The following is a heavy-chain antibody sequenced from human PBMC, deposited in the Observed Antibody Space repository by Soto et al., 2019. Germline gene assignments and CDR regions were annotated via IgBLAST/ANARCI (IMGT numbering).Heavy chain of an antibody. CDR3: ARLSGSYGIEY. J-gene: IGHJ4*02. V-gene: IGHV4-31*03. Sequence: QVQLQESGPGLVKPSQTLSLTCTVYAGSISRGGYYWSWIRQQPGKGLEWNGYIYYRGSTYYKLSLKSRVTISVDTSKNQFSLKLSSVTAADTAVYYCARLSGSYGIEYWGQGTLVTVSS. CDR1: AGSISRGGYY. D-gene: IGHD1-26*01. CDR2: IYYRGST.